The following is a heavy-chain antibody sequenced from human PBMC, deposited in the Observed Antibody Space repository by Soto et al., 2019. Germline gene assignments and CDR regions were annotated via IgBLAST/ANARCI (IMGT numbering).Heavy chain of an antibody. CDR2: INHSGST. J-gene: IGHJ4*02. CDR1: GGSFSGYY. Sequence: QVQLQQWGAGLLKPSETLSLTCAVYGGSFSGYYWSWIRQPPGKGLEWIGEINHSGSTNYNPSLKRRVTISVDTSKNQFSLKLSSVTAADTAVYYCASGRVGYCSSTSCYGFYFDYWGQGTLVTVSS. CDR3: ASGRVGYCSSTSCYGFYFDY. D-gene: IGHD2-2*01. V-gene: IGHV4-34*01.